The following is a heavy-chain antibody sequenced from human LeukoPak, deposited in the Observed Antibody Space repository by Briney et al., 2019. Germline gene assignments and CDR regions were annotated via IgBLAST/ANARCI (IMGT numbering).Heavy chain of an antibody. Sequence: PSETLSLTCTVSGGSISSSSYYWGWIRQPPGKGLEWIGSIYYSGSTYYNPSLKSRVTISVDTSKNQFSLKLSSVTAADTAVYYCARRVSLRSIITIFGVVGFDPWGQRTLVTVSS. V-gene: IGHV4-39*01. D-gene: IGHD3-3*01. CDR2: IYYSGST. J-gene: IGHJ5*02. CDR1: GGSISSSSYY. CDR3: ARRVSLRSIITIFGVVGFDP.